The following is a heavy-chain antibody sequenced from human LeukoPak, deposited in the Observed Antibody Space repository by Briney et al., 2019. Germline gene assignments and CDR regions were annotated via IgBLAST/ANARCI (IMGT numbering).Heavy chain of an antibody. J-gene: IGHJ5*02. CDR1: GFTFSNYA. V-gene: IGHV3-23*01. Sequence: GGSLRLSCAASGFTFSNYAMTWVRQAPGKGLEWVAIISGSGDTSYYADSGKGRFTISRDNSKNTLWLQMNSLRAEDTAVYFCAKKFAAATENTWFDPWGQGTLVAVSS. D-gene: IGHD6-25*01. CDR3: AKKFAAATENTWFDP. CDR2: ISGSGDTS.